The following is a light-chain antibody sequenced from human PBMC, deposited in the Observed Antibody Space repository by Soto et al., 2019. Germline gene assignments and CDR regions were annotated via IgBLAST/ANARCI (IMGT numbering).Light chain of an antibody. V-gene: IGLV2-8*01. CDR3: SSYAATNNYV. Sequence: QSVLTQPASVSGFPGQSVTISCTGTSSDVGGYNFVSWYRQYPGKAPQLIIYEVTKRPSGFPDRFSGSKSGNTASLTVSGLQAEDEADYYCSSYAATNNYVFGSGTKVTVL. CDR1: SSDVGGYNF. CDR2: EVT. J-gene: IGLJ1*01.